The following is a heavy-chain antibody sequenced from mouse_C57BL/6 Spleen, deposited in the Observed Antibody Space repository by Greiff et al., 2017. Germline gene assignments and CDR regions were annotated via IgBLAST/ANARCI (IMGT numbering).Heavy chain of an antibody. V-gene: IGHV1-64*01. CDR1: GYTFTSYW. J-gene: IGHJ2*01. D-gene: IGHD2-3*01. Sequence: QVQLQQPGAELVKPGASVKLSCKASGYTFTSYWMHWVKQRPGQGLEWIGMIHPSSGSTNYSEKFKSKATLTVAKSSSTAYMQLSSLTSEDSAVYDDASTEGLMVTADDWGQGTTLTVST. CDR3: ASTEGLMVTADD. CDR2: IHPSSGST.